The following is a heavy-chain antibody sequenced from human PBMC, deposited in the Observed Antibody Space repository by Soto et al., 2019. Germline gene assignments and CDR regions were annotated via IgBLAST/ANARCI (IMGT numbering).Heavy chain of an antibody. V-gene: IGHV3-43*01. CDR3: AKHADSSFSYYYYGMDV. J-gene: IGHJ6*02. Sequence: SGGSLRLSCAASGFTFDDYTMHWVRQAPGKGLEWVSLISWDGGSTYYADSVKGRFTISRDNSKNSLYLQMNSLRTEDTALYYCAKHADSSFSYYYYGMDVWGQGTTVTVSS. CDR1: GFTFDDYT. CDR2: ISWDGGST. D-gene: IGHD6-6*01.